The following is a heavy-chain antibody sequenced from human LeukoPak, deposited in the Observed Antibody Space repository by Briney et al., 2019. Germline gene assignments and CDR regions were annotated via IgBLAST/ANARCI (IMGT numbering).Heavy chain of an antibody. CDR2: IKQDGSEK. CDR1: GFTFSSYW. CDR3: ASSHQLLGYGMDV. J-gene: IGHJ6*02. V-gene: IGHV3-7*01. D-gene: IGHD2-2*01. Sequence: GGSLRLSCAASGFTFSSYWMSWVRQAPGKGLEWVANIKQDGSEKYYVDSVRGRFTISRDNAKNSLYLQMNSLRAEDTAVYYCASSHQLLGYGMDVWGQGTTVTVSS.